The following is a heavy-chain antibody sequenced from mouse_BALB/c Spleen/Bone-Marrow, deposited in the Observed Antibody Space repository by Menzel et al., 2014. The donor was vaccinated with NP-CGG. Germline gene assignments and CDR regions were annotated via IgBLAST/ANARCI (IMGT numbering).Heavy chain of an antibody. J-gene: IGHJ2*01. CDR2: IRLKSDNYTT. Sequence: EVKLVESGGGLVQPGGSMKLSCVASGFSFSRYWMSWVRQSPEKGLEWVAEIRLKSDNYTTHYAESVKGKFTISRDDSKSRLYLQMNCLRAEDTGVYYCVTTPDYWGQGTTLTVSS. CDR1: GFSFSRYW. V-gene: IGHV6-6*02. CDR3: VTTPDY. D-gene: IGHD2-3*01.